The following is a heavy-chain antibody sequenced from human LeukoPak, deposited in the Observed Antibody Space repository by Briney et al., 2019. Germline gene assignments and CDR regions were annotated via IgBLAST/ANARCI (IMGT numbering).Heavy chain of an antibody. D-gene: IGHD6-19*01. CDR1: GFTFSSYG. CDR3: ATRIGSGWYYFDY. J-gene: IGHJ4*02. Sequence: GGSLRLSCAASGFTFSSYGMHWVRQAPGEGLEWVAVISYDESNKYYADSVKGRFTISRDNSKNTLYLQMNSLRAEDTAVYYCATRIGSGWYYFDYWGQGTLVTVSS. V-gene: IGHV3-30*03. CDR2: ISYDESNK.